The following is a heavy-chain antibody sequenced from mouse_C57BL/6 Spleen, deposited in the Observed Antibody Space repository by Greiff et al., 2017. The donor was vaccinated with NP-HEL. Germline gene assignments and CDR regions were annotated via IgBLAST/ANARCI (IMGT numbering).Heavy chain of an antibody. CDR3: ARQVYGYDDYWYFDV. V-gene: IGHV5-6*01. D-gene: IGHD2-2*01. CDR2: ISSGGSYT. J-gene: IGHJ1*03. CDR1: GFTFSSYG. Sequence: EVQLVESGGDLVKPGGSLKLSCAASGFTFSSYGMSWVRQTPDKRLEWVATISSGGSYTYYPDSVKGRFTISRDNAKNTLYLQMSSLKSEDTAMYYCARQVYGYDDYWYFDVWGTGTTVTVSS.